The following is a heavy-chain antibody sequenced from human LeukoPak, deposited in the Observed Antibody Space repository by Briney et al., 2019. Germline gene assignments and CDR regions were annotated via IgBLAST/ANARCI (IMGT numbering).Heavy chain of an antibody. V-gene: IGHV3-23*01. CDR2: ISGSGGTT. CDR3: AKEITMVRGFSSFDY. D-gene: IGHD3-10*01. Sequence: PGGSLRLSCAASGFTFSSYAMSWVRQAPGKGLEWVSAISGSGGTTYYADSVKGRFTISRDSSKNRLYLQMDSLRAEDTAVYYCAKEITMVRGFSSFDYWGQGTLVTVSS. J-gene: IGHJ4*02. CDR1: GFTFSSYA.